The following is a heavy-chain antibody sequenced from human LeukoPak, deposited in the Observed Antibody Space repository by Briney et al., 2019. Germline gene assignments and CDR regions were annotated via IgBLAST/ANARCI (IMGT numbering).Heavy chain of an antibody. CDR2: INPNSGGT. Sequence: ASVKVSCKAFGYTFTGYYMHWVRQAPGQGLEWMGWINPNSGGTNYAQKFQGWVTMTRDTSISTAYMELSRLRSDDTAVYYCARELVVGRTLDYWGQGTLVTVSS. J-gene: IGHJ4*02. V-gene: IGHV1-2*04. CDR3: ARELVVGRTLDY. CDR1: GYTFTGYY. D-gene: IGHD1-26*01.